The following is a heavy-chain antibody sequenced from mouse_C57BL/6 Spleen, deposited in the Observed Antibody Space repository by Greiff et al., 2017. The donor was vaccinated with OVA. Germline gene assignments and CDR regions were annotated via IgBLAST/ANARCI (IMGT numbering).Heavy chain of an antibody. CDR2: IDPSDSDT. Sequence: VQLQQPGAELARPGSSVKLSCKASVYTFPSYRLHWVKHRPIQGLEWIGNIDPSDSDTHYNQKFNDKATLTVDKSSSTAYMQLSSLTSEDSAVDYCARGDYGNSFAYWGQGTLVTVSA. J-gene: IGHJ3*01. V-gene: IGHV1-52*01. D-gene: IGHD2-1*01. CDR3: ARGDYGNSFAY. CDR1: VYTFPSYR.